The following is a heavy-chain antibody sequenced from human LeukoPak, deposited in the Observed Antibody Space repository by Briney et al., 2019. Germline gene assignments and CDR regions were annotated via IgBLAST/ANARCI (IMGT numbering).Heavy chain of an antibody. Sequence: GGSLRLSCAASGFAFSTYWMHWVRQAPGKGLVWVSRINSDGSRPTYADPVKGRFTISRDNAKNTLYLQMNSLRVEDTAVYYCARDHCSGDSCQIALDSWGRGTLVTVSS. D-gene: IGHD2-15*01. V-gene: IGHV3-74*01. CDR2: INSDGSRP. J-gene: IGHJ4*02. CDR1: GFAFSTYW. CDR3: ARDHCSGDSCQIALDS.